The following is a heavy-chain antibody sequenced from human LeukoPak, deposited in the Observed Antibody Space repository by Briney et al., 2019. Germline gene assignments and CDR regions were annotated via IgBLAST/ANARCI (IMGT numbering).Heavy chain of an antibody. CDR2: LKEDGSEK. V-gene: IGHV3-7*05. CDR1: GFTFSSYW. CDR3: ASQHYSLFEY. J-gene: IGHJ4*02. Sequence: PGGSLRLSCAASGFTFSSYWMTWVRQAPGKGLEWVAALKEDGSEKYFVDSVKGRFTISRDNAKNSLYLQMNSLRAEDTAVYYRASQHYSLFEYWGQGTLVTVSS. D-gene: IGHD5-18*01.